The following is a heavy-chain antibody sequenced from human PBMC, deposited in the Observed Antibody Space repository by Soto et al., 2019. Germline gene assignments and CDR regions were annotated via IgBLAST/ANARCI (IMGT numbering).Heavy chain of an antibody. Sequence: SETLSPTCTVSGASISRYYWGWIRQPPGKGLEWIGIISYSGSTYYSPSLKSRVTISVDKSKNQFSLKLSSVTAADTAVYYCARFIAAAGRGFGWFDPWGQGTLVTVSS. D-gene: IGHD6-13*01. CDR2: ISYSGST. CDR3: ARFIAAAGRGFGWFDP. CDR1: GASISRYY. J-gene: IGHJ5*02. V-gene: IGHV4-39*07.